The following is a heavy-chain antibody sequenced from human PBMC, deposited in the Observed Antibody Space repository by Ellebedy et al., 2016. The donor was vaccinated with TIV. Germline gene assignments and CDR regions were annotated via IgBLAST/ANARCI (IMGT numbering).Heavy chain of an antibody. CDR2: ISYSGSSE. J-gene: IGHJ4*02. CDR3: ARRSIATSRWYSAPDY. D-gene: IGHD6-13*01. V-gene: IGHV3-30*04. CDR1: GYTFSDYA. Sequence: PGGSLRLSCAASGYTFSDYAMHWVRQAPGKGLEWVAIISYSGSSEYYADSVEGRFTISRDSSKNTLYLQMNSLRTEDTAVYYCARRSIATSRWYSAPDYWGQGTLVTVSS.